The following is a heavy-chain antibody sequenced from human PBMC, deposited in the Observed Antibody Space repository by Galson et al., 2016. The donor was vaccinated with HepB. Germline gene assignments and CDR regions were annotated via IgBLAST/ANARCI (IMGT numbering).Heavy chain of an antibody. Sequence: SVKVSCKASGYTFTSYGISWVRQAPGQGLEWMGWISAYYGNTNYAQKFQGRVTMTTDTSTSTAYMELRSLRSDDTAVYYCARDIHQSYIIAKIYYYYVMDVWGQGTTVTVSS. J-gene: IGHJ6*02. CDR2: ISAYYGNT. D-gene: IGHD2-2*02. CDR1: GYTFTSYG. V-gene: IGHV1-18*01. CDR3: ARDIHQSYIIAKIYYYYVMDV.